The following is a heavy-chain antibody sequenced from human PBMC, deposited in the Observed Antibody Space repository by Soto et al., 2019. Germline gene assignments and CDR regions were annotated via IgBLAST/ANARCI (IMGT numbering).Heavy chain of an antibody. Sequence: ASVKVSCKASGYTFTSYDINWVRQATGQGLEWMGWMNPNSGNTGYAQKFQGRVTMTRNTSISTAYMELSSLRSEDTAVYYCARSWHDSSGYDYYYYGMDVWGQGTTVTVSS. CDR1: GYTFTSYD. CDR3: ARSWHDSSGYDYYYYGMDV. D-gene: IGHD3-22*01. CDR2: MNPNSGNT. V-gene: IGHV1-8*01. J-gene: IGHJ6*02.